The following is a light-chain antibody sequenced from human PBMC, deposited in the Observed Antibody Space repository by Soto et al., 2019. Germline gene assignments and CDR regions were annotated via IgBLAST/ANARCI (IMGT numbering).Light chain of an antibody. V-gene: IGKV3-15*01. CDR3: QHRSIWPA. J-gene: IGKJ5*01. CDR2: GAS. CDR1: QSVSSN. Sequence: EIVMTQSPATLSVSPGEGATLSCRASQSVSSNLAWYQQKPGQAPRLLIYGASTRATGIPARFSGSGSGTDFTLTISSLEPEDFAVYYCQHRSIWPAFGQGTRLEIK.